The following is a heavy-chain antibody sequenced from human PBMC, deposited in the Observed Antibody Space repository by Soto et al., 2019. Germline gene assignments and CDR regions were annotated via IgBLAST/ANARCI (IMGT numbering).Heavy chain of an antibody. CDR3: AGNQVSIAAAGMDFDY. Sequence: ASVKVSCKASGYTFTSYGISWVRQAPGQGLEWMGWISAYNGNTNYAKKLQGRVTMTTDTSTSTAYMELRSLRSDDTAVYYCAGNQVSIAAAGMDFDYWGQGTLVTVSS. D-gene: IGHD6-13*01. CDR1: GYTFTSYG. J-gene: IGHJ4*02. CDR2: ISAYNGNT. V-gene: IGHV1-18*01.